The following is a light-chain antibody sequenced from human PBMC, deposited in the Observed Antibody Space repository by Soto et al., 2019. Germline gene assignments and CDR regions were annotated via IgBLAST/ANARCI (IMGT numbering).Light chain of an antibody. V-gene: IGLV2-8*01. CDR2: EVS. Sequence: QSALTQPPSASGSPGQSVTISCTGTSSDVGGYNYVSWYQQHSGQAPKLMIYEVSKRPSGVPDRFSGSKSGNTASLTVSGLQAEDEADYYCSSYAGSNNPVVFGGGTKVTVL. CDR3: SSYAGSNNPVV. CDR1: SSDVGGYNY. J-gene: IGLJ2*01.